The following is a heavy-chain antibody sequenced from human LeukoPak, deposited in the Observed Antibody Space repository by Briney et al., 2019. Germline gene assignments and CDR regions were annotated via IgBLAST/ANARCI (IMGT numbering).Heavy chain of an antibody. D-gene: IGHD5-24*01. V-gene: IGHV4-39*07. J-gene: IGHJ4*02. CDR2: IYYSGST. Sequence: SETLSLTCTVSGGSISSSSSYWGWIRQPPGKELEWIGSIYYSGSTYYNPSLKSRVTISVDTSKNQFSLKLSSVTAADTAVYYCARDGYNYGFDYWGQGTLVTVSS. CDR3: ARDGYNYGFDY. CDR1: GGSISSSSSY.